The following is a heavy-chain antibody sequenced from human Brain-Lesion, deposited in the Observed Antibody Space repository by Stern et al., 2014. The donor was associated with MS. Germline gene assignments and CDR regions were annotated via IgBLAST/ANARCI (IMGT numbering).Heavy chain of an antibody. Sequence: EVQLEESGGGLVQPGGSLTISCTAAGFTFGNYWMTWVRQAPGKGLEWVANLKDDGTEKNYVDSVKGRFTISRDNARNSLYLQMNSLRVEDTALYYCARVYNTIYGIVTQRGSGMDVWGQGTTVIVSS. D-gene: IGHD3-3*01. CDR3: ARVYNTIYGIVTQRGSGMDV. CDR2: LKDDGTEK. J-gene: IGHJ6*02. CDR1: GFTFGNYW. V-gene: IGHV3-7*01.